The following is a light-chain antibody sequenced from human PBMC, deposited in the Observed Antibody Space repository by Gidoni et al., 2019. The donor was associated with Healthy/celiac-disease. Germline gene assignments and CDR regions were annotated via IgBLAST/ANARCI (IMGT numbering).Light chain of an antibody. CDR2: DVS. Sequence: QSPLTQPASVSGSPGQSITISCTRTSSDVGGYNYVSWYQQHPGKAPKLMISDVSNRPSGVSNHFSGSKSGNTASLTISGLQAEDEADYYCSSYTGSSTLVVFGAGTKVTVL. J-gene: IGLJ1*01. V-gene: IGLV2-14*03. CDR1: SSDVGGYNY. CDR3: SSYTGSSTLVV.